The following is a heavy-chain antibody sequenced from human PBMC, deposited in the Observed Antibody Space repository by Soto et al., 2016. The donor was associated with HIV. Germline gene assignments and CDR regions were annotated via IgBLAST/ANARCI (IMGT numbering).Heavy chain of an antibody. V-gene: IGHV1-69*12. CDR3: ARESQQQLVRKYYFDY. J-gene: IGHJ4*02. D-gene: IGHD6-13*01. CDR1: GGTFSRYA. CDR2: IIPMFGTA. Sequence: QVQLVQSGAEVKKPGSSVKVSCKASGGTFSRYAISWVRQAPGQGLEWMGGIIPMFGTANYAQKFQGRVTITADESTSTAYMELSSLRSEDTAVYYCARESQQQLVRKYYFDYWGQGTLVTVSS.